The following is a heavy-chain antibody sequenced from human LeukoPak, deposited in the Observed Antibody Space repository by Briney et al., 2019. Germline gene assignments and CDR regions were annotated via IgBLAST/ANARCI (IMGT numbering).Heavy chain of an antibody. CDR1: GFPFIEYS. J-gene: IGHJ4*02. Sequence: PGGSLRLSCTASGFPFIEYSMNWVRQAPGKGLEWISYIGIDSGNTKYADSVRGRFTISADKAKNSLYLQMNSLRVEDTAVYYCARGRSNSFGYWGQGTLVTVSS. V-gene: IGHV3-11*06. CDR2: IGIDSGNT. D-gene: IGHD2/OR15-2a*01. CDR3: ARGRSNSFGY.